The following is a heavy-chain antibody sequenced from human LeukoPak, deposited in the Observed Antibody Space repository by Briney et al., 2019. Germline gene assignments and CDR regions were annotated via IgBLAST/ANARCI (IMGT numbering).Heavy chain of an antibody. CDR2: ISVYNGNT. J-gene: IGHJ4*02. CDR3: ARDLYLGSYPSGY. D-gene: IGHD3-16*02. CDR1: NYTFTSYG. Sequence: ASVKVSRKASNYTFTSYGISWVRQAPGQGLEWMGWISVYNGNTNYAQKLQGRVTMTTDTSTSTAYMELRSLISDDTAVYYCARDLYLGSYPSGYWGQGTLVTVSS. V-gene: IGHV1-18*01.